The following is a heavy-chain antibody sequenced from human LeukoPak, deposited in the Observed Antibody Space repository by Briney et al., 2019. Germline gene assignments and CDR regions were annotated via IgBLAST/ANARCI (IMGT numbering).Heavy chain of an antibody. Sequence: GGPLRLSCAASGFSFSKYAMHWVRQAPGEGLEWVAVISFDETKKYYADSVKGRFTISRDNSNNTLFLQMNSLKTEDTAVYFCARMKVIKGASLDYWGQGSLVTVSS. D-gene: IGHD2/OR15-2a*01. V-gene: IGHV3-30-3*01. CDR2: ISFDETKK. J-gene: IGHJ4*02. CDR1: GFSFSKYA. CDR3: ARMKVIKGASLDY.